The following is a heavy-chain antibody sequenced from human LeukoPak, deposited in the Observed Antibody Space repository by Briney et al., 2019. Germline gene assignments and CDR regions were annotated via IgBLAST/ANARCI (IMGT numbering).Heavy chain of an antibody. CDR3: ARARAGSGSYSPFDY. CDR1: GYTFTSYY. J-gene: IGHJ4*02. D-gene: IGHD1-26*01. V-gene: IGHV1-46*01. Sequence: ASVKVSCKASGYTFTSYYMHWVRQAPGQGLEWMGIINPSGGSTNYAQKFQGRVTMTRDTSTSTVYMELSSLRSEDTAVYYCARARAGSGSYSPFDYWGQGALVTVSS. CDR2: INPSGGST.